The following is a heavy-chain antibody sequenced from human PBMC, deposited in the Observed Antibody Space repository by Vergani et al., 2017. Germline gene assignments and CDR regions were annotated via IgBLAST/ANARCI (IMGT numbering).Heavy chain of an antibody. CDR2: ISYDGSNK. D-gene: IGHD3-10*01. J-gene: IGHJ6*02. CDR3: AKDPQLLWFGELPLYGMDV. V-gene: IGHV3-30*18. Sequence: VQLVESGGGLVKPGGSLRLSCAASGFTFSSYSMNWVRQAPGKGLEWVAVISYDGSNKYYADSVKGRFTISRDNSKNTLYLQMNSLRAEDTAVYYCAKDPQLLWFGELPLYGMDVWGQGTTVTVSS. CDR1: GFTFSSYS.